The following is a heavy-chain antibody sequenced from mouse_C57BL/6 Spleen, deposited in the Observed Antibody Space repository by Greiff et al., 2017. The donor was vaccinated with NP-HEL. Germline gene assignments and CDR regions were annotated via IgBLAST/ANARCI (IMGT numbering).Heavy chain of an antibody. J-gene: IGHJ3*01. CDR2: IWGDGST. CDR1: GFSLTSYG. CDR3: AQIITTVAGTAY. Sequence: VNVVESGPGLVAPSQSLYITCTVSGFSLTSYGVSWVRQPPGKGLEWLGVIWGDGSTNYHSALISRLSISKDNSKSQVFLKLNSLQTDDTATYYCAQIITTVAGTAYWGQGTLVTVSA. D-gene: IGHD1-1*01. V-gene: IGHV2-3*01.